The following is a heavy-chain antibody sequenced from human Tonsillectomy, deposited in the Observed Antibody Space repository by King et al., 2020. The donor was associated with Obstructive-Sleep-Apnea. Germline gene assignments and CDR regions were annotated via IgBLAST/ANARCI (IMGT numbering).Heavy chain of an antibody. Sequence: QLVQSGAEVKKPGASVKVSCKASGYTFTSYAMHWVRQAPGQRLEWMGWINAGNGNTKYSQKFQGRVTITRDTSASTAYMELSSLRSEDTAVYYCARGGGIWQWLVRLNWFDPWGQGTLVTVSS. CDR3: ARGGGIWQWLVRLNWFDP. CDR2: INAGNGNT. J-gene: IGHJ5*02. CDR1: GYTFTSYA. D-gene: IGHD6-19*01. V-gene: IGHV1-3*01.